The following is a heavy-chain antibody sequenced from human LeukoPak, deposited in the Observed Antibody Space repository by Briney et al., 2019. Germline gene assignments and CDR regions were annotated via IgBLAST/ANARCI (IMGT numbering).Heavy chain of an antibody. CDR1: GSSISSHY. V-gene: IGHV4-59*11. Sequence: PSETLSLTCTVSGSSISSHYWSWMRQSPGEGLEWIGYIYYSGSTCYSPSLKSRVTMSVDTSKNQLSLRLSSVTAADTAVYYCARWYCSSNICYHMDVWGKGTTVTVSS. CDR2: IYYSGST. CDR3: ARWYCSSNICYHMDV. D-gene: IGHD2-2*01. J-gene: IGHJ6*03.